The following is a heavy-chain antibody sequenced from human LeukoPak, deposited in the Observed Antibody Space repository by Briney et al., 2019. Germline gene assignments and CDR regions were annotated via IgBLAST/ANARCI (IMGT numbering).Heavy chain of an antibody. J-gene: IGHJ4*02. CDR3: ASQGIAAAGTAFDY. CDR2: IYYSGST. D-gene: IGHD6-13*01. Sequence: SQTLSLTCTVSGGSISSGDYYWSWIRQPPGKGLEWIGYIYYSGSTYYNPSLKSRVTISVDTPKNQFSLKLSSVTAADTAVYYCASQGIAAAGTAFDYWGQGTLVTVSS. V-gene: IGHV4-30-4*08. CDR1: GGSISSGDYY.